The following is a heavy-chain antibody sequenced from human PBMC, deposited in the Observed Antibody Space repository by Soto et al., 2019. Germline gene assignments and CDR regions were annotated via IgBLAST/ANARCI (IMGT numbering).Heavy chain of an antibody. CDR1: GFTFSSYA. Sequence: GGSLRLSCAASGFTFSSYAMHWVRQAPGKGLEWVAVISYDGSNKYYADSVKGRFTISRDNSKNTLYLQMNSLRAADTAVYYCARGGLSYFDYWGQGTLVTVSS. CDR2: ISYDGSNK. D-gene: IGHD1-26*01. J-gene: IGHJ4*02. V-gene: IGHV3-30-3*01. CDR3: ARGGLSYFDY.